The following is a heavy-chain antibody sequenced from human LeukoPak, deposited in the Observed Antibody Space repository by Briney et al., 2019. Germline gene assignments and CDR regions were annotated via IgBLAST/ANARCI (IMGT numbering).Heavy chain of an antibody. Sequence: GGSLRLSCAASGFTFSNYWMSWVRQAPGQGLEWVANIKEDGSEKYYVDSVKGRFTISRDNAKNSLYLQMNSLRAEDTAVYYCARTIRGYWGQGTLVTVSS. CDR3: ARTIRGY. CDR1: GFTFSNYW. CDR2: IKEDGSEK. V-gene: IGHV3-7*01. D-gene: IGHD3-10*01. J-gene: IGHJ4*02.